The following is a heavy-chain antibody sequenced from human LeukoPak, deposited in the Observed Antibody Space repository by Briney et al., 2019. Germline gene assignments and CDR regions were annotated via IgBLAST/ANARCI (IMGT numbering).Heavy chain of an antibody. V-gene: IGHV3-53*01. CDR1: GFTVSSNY. CDR2: IYSGDRR. CDR3: AIVRGGGFDP. J-gene: IGHJ5*02. Sequence: GGSLRLPCAASGFTVSSNYMSWVRQAPGKGLEWVSVIYSGDRRNYADSVKGRFTISRDNSKTTLYLQMNSLRAEDTAIYYCAIVRGGGFDPWGQGTLVTVSS. D-gene: IGHD3-16*01.